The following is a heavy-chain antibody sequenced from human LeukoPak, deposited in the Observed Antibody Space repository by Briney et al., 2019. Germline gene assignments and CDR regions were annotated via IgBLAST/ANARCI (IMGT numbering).Heavy chain of an antibody. CDR3: VKDISRWGAMIGPDY. V-gene: IGHV3-43*02. CDR2: ISGDGGST. CDR1: GFTFSTYA. Sequence: GGSLRLSCAASGFTFSTYAMSWVRQAPGKGLEWVSLISGDGGSTYYADSVKGRFTISRDNSKNSLYLQMNSLRTEDTALYYCVKDISRWGAMIGPDYWGQGTLVTVSS. J-gene: IGHJ4*02. D-gene: IGHD3-22*01.